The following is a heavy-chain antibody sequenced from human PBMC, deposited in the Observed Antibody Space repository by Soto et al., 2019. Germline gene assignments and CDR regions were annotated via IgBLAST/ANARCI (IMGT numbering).Heavy chain of an antibody. Sequence: SVKVSCKASGGTFSSYTISWVRQAPGQGLEWMGRIIPILGIANYAQKFQGRVTITADKSTSTAYMELSSLRSENTAMYYCARGALNNWFDPWGQGTLVTVSS. J-gene: IGHJ5*02. CDR3: ARGALNNWFDP. CDR1: GGTFSSYT. CDR2: IIPILGIA. V-gene: IGHV1-69*02.